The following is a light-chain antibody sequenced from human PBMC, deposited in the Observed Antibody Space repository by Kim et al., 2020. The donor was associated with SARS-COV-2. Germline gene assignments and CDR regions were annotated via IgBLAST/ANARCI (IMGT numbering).Light chain of an antibody. CDR2: GKN. J-gene: IGLJ2*01. Sequence: VALGQTVRITCQGDSLRSFYATWYQQKPGQAPILVIYGKNNRPSGIPDRFSGSSSGNTASLTITGTQAGDEADYYCNSWDTNDNVLFGGGTKVTVL. CDR1: SLRSFY. CDR3: NSWDTNDNVL. V-gene: IGLV3-19*01.